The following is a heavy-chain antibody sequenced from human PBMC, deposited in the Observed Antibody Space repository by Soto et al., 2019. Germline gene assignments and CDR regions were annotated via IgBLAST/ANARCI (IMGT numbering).Heavy chain of an antibody. V-gene: IGHV1-3*01. D-gene: IGHD6-13*01. CDR2: INAGNGNT. J-gene: IGHJ4*02. Sequence: QVQLVQSGAEVKKPGASVKVSCKASGYTFTSYAMHWVRQAPGQSLEWMGWINAGNGNTKYSQKFQGRVTITRDTSASTAYMELSSLRSDDTAVYYCARDGCDSWYVLDCWGQGTRITVAS. CDR1: GYTFTSYA. CDR3: ARDGCDSWYVLDC.